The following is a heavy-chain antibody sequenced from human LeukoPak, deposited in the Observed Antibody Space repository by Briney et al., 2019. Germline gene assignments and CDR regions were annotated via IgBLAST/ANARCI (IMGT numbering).Heavy chain of an antibody. CDR1: GYTFTGYY. D-gene: IGHD3-22*01. J-gene: IGHJ4*02. CDR2: INPNSGGT. V-gene: IGHV1-2*02. Sequence: GASVKVSCKASGYTFTGYYMHWVRQAPGQGLEWMGWINPNSGGTNYAQRFQGRVTLTRDTSISTAYMELSSLRSEDTAVYYYARGFLDYDTTDYAFSYYWGQGTLVTVSS. CDR3: ARGFLDYDTTDYAFSYY.